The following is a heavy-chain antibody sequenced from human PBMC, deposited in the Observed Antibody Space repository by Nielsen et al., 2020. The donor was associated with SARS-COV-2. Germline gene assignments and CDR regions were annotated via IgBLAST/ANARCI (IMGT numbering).Heavy chain of an antibody. V-gene: IGHV4-39*02. CDR3: AATGEYYYYMDV. Sequence: SETLSLTCTVSGGSISSSSYYWGWIHQPPGKGLEWIGSIYYSGSTYYNPSLKSRVTISVDTSKNHFSLSLSSVTAADTAVYYCAATGEYYYYMDVWGKGTTVTVSS. D-gene: IGHD3-16*01. CDR2: IYYSGST. J-gene: IGHJ6*03. CDR1: GGSISSSSYY.